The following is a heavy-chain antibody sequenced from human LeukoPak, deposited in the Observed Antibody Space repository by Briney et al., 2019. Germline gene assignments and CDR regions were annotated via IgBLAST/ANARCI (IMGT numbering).Heavy chain of an antibody. CDR1: GFTFSSNG. CDR3: ARDRVVLSSDYYFDY. V-gene: IGHV3-33*01. D-gene: IGHD3-22*01. CDR2: IWYDGSNK. Sequence: GGSLRLSCAASGFTFSSNGMHWVRQAPGKGLEWVAVIWYDGSNKYYADSVRGRFTFSRDNSKNTLYLQMNSLRAEDTAVYYCARDRVVLSSDYYFDYWGRGTLVTVSS. J-gene: IGHJ4*02.